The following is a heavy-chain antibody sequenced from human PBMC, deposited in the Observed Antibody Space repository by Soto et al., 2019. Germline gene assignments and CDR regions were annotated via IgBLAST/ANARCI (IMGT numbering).Heavy chain of an antibody. J-gene: IGHJ6*02. D-gene: IGHD3-10*01. CDR3: AKDIALVRGVIIDMDV. CDR2: TSYDGDKN. V-gene: IGHV3-30*18. CDR1: GFTFSNYG. Sequence: GGSLRLSCAASGFTFSNYGLHWVRQAPGKGLEWVAVTSYDGDKNYYSASVKGRFTISRDNSKNTLYLQMNSLRADDTAVYYCAKDIALVRGVIIDMDVWGQGTTVTVSS.